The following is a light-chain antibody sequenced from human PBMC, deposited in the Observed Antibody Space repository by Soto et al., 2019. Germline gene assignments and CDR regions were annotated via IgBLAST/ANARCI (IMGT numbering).Light chain of an antibody. CDR3: QKYNSALWT. J-gene: IGKJ1*01. Sequence: DIQMTQSPSSLYASVGDRGTITCRASQGISNYLAWYQQKPGKVPKLLIYAASTLQSGVPSRFSGSGSGTDFTLTISSLQPEDVATYYCQKYNSALWTFGQGTKVEIK. CDR2: AAS. V-gene: IGKV1-27*01. CDR1: QGISNY.